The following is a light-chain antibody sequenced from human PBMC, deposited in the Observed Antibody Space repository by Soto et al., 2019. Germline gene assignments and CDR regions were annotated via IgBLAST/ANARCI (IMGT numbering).Light chain of an antibody. CDR2: AAS. CDR1: QSISSY. V-gene: IGKV1-39*01. J-gene: IGKJ5*01. CDR3: RQSFSTPWT. Sequence: IKMSQSTSSLSATVGDRVTITCRASQSISSYLIWHQQKPGKAPNLLIYAASSLQSGVPSRFSGSGSGTDFTLTISSLQPEDFATYYCRQSFSTPWTFGQGTLLEI.